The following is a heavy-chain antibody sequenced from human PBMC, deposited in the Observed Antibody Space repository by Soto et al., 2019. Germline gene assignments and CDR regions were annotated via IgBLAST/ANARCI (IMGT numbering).Heavy chain of an antibody. V-gene: IGHV3-64*01. CDR1: GFTFSSYA. CDR3: ARDGGYYCSGNINGNGAFDI. D-gene: IGHD3-10*01. J-gene: IGHJ3*02. CDR2: ISSNGGST. Sequence: GGSLRLSCAASGFTFSSYARHWVRQAPGKGLSYVSAISSNGGSTYYANSVKGRFTISRDNSKNTLYLQMGSLRAEDMAVYYCARDGGYYCSGNINGNGAFDIWGQGTMVTVSS.